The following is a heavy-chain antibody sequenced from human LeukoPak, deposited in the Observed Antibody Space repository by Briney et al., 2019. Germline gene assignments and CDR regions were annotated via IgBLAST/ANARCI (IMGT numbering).Heavy chain of an antibody. J-gene: IGHJ3*02. V-gene: IGHV4-59*01. D-gene: IGHD3-3*01. CDR3: ARDAPDISFGTDAFDI. CDR1: GGAITNYY. CDR2: IYYTGST. Sequence: PSETLSLTCGVSGGAITNYYWNWIRQAPGKGLEWLGYIYYTGSTNYNPSLKSRVTISVDTSKNQFSLKLRSVTAADTAVYYCARDAPDISFGTDAFDIWGQGSMVTVSS.